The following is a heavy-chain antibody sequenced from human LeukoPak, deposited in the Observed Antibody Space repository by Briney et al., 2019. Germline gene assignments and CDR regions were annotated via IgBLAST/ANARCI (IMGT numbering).Heavy chain of an antibody. V-gene: IGHV3-30-3*01. D-gene: IGHD5-24*01. J-gene: IGHJ4*02. CDR1: GFTFSSYA. Sequence: GGSLRLSCAASGFTFSSYAMHWVRQAPGKGLEWVAVISYDGSNKYYADSVKGRFTISRDNSKNTLYLQMNSLRAEDTAVYYCARLPRGEMATNDYWGQGTLVTVSS. CDR2: ISYDGSNK. CDR3: ARLPRGEMATNDY.